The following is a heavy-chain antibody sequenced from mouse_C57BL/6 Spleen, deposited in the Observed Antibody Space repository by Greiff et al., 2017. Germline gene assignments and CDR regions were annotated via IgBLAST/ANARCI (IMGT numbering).Heavy chain of an antibody. D-gene: IGHD1-1*01. CDR2: IYPGSGST. CDR1: GYTFTSYW. J-gene: IGHJ2*01. V-gene: IGHV1-55*01. CDR3: AREPHYGSPFDY. Sequence: QVQLKQPGAELVKPGASVKMSCKASGYTFTSYWITWVKQRPGQGLEWIGDIYPGSGSTNYNEKFKSKATLTVDTSSSTAYMQLSSLTSEDSAVYYCAREPHYGSPFDYWGQGTTLTVSS.